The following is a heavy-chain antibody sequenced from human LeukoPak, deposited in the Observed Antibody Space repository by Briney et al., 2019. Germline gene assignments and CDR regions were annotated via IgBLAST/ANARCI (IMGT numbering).Heavy chain of an antibody. D-gene: IGHD3-3*01. J-gene: IGHJ4*02. CDR3: ARPSGSVTIFGVVDYFDY. Sequence: ESVKGRFTISGDNAKNTLYLQLNSLRPEDTAVYYCARPSGSVTIFGVVDYFDYWGQGSLVTVSS. V-gene: IGHV3-30*01.